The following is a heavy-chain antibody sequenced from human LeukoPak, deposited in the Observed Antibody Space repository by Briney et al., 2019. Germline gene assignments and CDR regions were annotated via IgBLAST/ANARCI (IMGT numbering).Heavy chain of an antibody. CDR3: AREYSTSSTAFDI. Sequence: SETLSLTCTVSGGSISSYYWSWIRQPPGKGLEWIGEINHSGSTNYNPSLKSRVTISVDTSKNHFSLRLSSVTAADTAVYYCAREYSTSSTAFDIWGQGTMVTVSS. V-gene: IGHV4-34*01. J-gene: IGHJ3*02. CDR1: GGSISSYY. CDR2: INHSGST. D-gene: IGHD6-6*01.